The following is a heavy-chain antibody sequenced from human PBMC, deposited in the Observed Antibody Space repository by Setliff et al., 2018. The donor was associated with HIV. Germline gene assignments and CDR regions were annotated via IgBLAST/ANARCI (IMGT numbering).Heavy chain of an antibody. J-gene: IGHJ4*02. CDR3: ARGKNYYDSSGYHY. CDR2: IYYSGTT. D-gene: IGHD3-22*01. Sequence: PSETLSLTCSVSGDSIISGGYYWSWIRQHPGKGLEWVGYIYYSGTTYYSPSLNSRVTISLDTSKNQFSLKLSSVTAADTAVYYCARGKNYYDSSGYHYWGQGTLVTVSS. CDR1: GDSIISGGYY. V-gene: IGHV4-31*03.